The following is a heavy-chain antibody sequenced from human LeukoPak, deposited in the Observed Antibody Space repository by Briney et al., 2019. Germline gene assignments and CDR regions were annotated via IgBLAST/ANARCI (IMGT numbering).Heavy chain of an antibody. V-gene: IGHV3-64D*06. D-gene: IGHD2-21*01. Sequence: PGGALRLSCSASGFTFSSYAMHWVRQAPGKGLEYVSAISSNGGSTYYADSVKGRFTISRDNFKNTLYLQMSSLRAEDTAVYYCVKALGRIIFHYFDYWGQGTLVTVSS. J-gene: IGHJ4*02. CDR1: GFTFSSYA. CDR2: ISSNGGST. CDR3: VKALGRIIFHYFDY.